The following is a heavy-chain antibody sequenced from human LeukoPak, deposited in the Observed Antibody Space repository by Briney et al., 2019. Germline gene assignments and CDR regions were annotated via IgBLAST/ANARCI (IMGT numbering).Heavy chain of an antibody. D-gene: IGHD3-22*01. CDR2: ISAYNGNT. CDR1: GYTFTSYG. CDR3: ARDRNGGWYYYDSSGYYSDY. V-gene: IGHV1-18*01. Sequence: ASVKVSCKASGYTFTSYGISWARQAPGQGLEWMGWISAYNGNTNYAQKLQGRVTMTTDTSTSTAYMELRSLRSDDTAVYYCARDRNGGWYYYDSSGYYSDYWGQGTLVTVSS. J-gene: IGHJ4*02.